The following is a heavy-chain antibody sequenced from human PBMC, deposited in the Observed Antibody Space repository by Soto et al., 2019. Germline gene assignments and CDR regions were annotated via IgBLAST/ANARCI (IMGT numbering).Heavy chain of an antibody. CDR2: IYPGDSNT. CDR1: GYSFRSYW. J-gene: IGHJ4*02. CDR3: ARHLHSDSVHITPVSPDY. Sequence: GESLKISCKTSGYSFRSYWIGWVRQMPGKGLEWMGIIYPGDSNTRYSPSFQGQATISADKSISTAFLQWSSLKAADSAIYYCARHLHSDSVHITPVSPDYWGQGTLVTVSS. D-gene: IGHD4-4*01. V-gene: IGHV5-51*01.